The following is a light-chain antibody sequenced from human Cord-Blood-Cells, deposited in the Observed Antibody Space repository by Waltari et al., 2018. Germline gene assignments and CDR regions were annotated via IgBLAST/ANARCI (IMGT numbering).Light chain of an antibody. J-gene: IGLJ3*02. CDR1: SPNTGSNT. CDR2: SNN. CDR3: AAWDDSLNARV. V-gene: IGLV1-44*01. Sequence: QSVLTQPPSASGTPGQRVTIPCSGRSPNTGSNTVNWYQQLPGTAPKLLIYSNNQRPSGVPDRFSGSKSGTSASLAISGLQSEDEADYYCAAWDDSLNARVFGGGTKLTVL.